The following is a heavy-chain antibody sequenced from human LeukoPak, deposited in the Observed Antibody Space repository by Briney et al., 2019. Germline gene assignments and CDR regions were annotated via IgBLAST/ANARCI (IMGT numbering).Heavy chain of an antibody. CDR2: INSDESST. V-gene: IGHV3-74*01. Sequence: QPGGSLRLSCAASGFTFSSYWMYWVRQAPGKGLVWVSRINSDESSTSYADSVKGRFTISRDNAKNTLYLQMNSLRAEDTAVYYCARDGAYSTIFYWGQGTLVTVSS. D-gene: IGHD3-3*01. CDR3: ARDGAYSTIFY. CDR1: GFTFSSYW. J-gene: IGHJ4*01.